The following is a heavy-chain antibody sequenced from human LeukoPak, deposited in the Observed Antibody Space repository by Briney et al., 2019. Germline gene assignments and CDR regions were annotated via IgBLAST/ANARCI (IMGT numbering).Heavy chain of an antibody. D-gene: IGHD1-26*01. CDR1: GYTFTGYY. CDR3: ASEGDSGTEDY. Sequence: ASVKVSCKASGYTFTGYYMHWVRQAPRQGLEWMRWINPNSGGTNYALKFQGRVTMTRDTSISTAYMELSRLRSDDTAVYYCASEGDSGTEDYWGQGTLVTVSS. CDR2: INPNSGGT. V-gene: IGHV1-2*02. J-gene: IGHJ4*02.